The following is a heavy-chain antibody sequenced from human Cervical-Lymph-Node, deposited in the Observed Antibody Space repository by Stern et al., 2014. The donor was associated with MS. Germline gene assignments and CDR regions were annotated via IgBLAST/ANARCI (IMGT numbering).Heavy chain of an antibody. CDR1: GFTFADYD. J-gene: IGHJ4*02. D-gene: IGHD5-18*01. Sequence: EVQLVESGGGLVQPGRSLRLSCAGSGFTFADYDMHWVRQAPGKGLEWVSGITWNSCGIDYADSVKGRFIISRDNAKNALYLQMNSLRTEDTALYYCAKDPSPRYSYGPHDKWGQGTLVTVSS. CDR3: AKDPSPRYSYGPHDK. CDR2: ITWNSCGI. V-gene: IGHV3-9*01.